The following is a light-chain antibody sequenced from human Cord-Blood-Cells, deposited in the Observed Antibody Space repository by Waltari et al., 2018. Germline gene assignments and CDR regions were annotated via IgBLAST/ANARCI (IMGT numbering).Light chain of an antibody. CDR1: SSVDGSYHL. Sequence: QSVLTQPASPSGFPGHSITIFCTGTSSVDGSYHLVSWYQQHPGKAPKLMIYDVSKRPSGVSNRFSGSKSGNTASLTISGLQAEDEADYYCCSYAGSSTLSFGGGTKLTVL. J-gene: IGLJ2*01. CDR2: DVS. CDR3: CSYAGSSTLS. V-gene: IGLV2-23*02.